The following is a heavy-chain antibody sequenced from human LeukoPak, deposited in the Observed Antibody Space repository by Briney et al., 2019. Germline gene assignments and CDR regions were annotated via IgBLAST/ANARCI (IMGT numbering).Heavy chain of an antibody. CDR3: AREDIVVVPAAMTEEDYYYYGMDV. D-gene: IGHD2-2*01. CDR2: ISSSSYI. CDR1: GSTFSSYS. J-gene: IGHJ6*02. V-gene: IGHV3-21*01. Sequence: PGGSLRLSCAASGSTFSSYSMNWVRQAPGKGLEWVSSISSSSYIYYADSVKGRFTISRDNAKNSLYLQMNSLRAEDTAVYYCAREDIVVVPAAMTEEDYYYYGMDVWGQGTTVTVSS.